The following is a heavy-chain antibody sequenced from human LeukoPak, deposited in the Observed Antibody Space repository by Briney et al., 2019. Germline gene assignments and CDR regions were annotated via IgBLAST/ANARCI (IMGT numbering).Heavy chain of an antibody. CDR2: INPNSGGT. Sequence: GASVKVSCKASGYTFTGYYMHWVRQAPGQGLEWMGRINPNSGGTNYAQKLQGRVTMTRDTSISTAYMELSRLRSDDTAVYYCARTRPIMIFGVVIPTSWGQGTLVTVSS. J-gene: IGHJ4*02. CDR1: GYTFTGYY. CDR3: ARTRPIMIFGVVIPTS. V-gene: IGHV1-2*06. D-gene: IGHD3-3*01.